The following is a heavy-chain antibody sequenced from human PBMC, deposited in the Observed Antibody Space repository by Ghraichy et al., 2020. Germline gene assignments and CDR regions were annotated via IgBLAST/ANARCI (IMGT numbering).Heavy chain of an antibody. Sequence: SETLSLTCAVYGGSFSGYYWSWIRQPPGKGLEWIGEINHSGSTNYNPSLKSRVTISVDTSKNQFSLKLSPGTAADPAVYDCARGPYWSGGSCYFGGSLQALTYMDVWGKGTTVTVSS. CDR3: ARGPYWSGGSCYFGGSLQALTYMDV. J-gene: IGHJ6*03. D-gene: IGHD2-15*01. CDR1: GGSFSGYY. V-gene: IGHV4-34*01. CDR2: INHSGST.